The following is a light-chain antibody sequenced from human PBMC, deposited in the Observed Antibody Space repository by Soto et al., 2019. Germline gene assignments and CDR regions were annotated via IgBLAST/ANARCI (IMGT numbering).Light chain of an antibody. V-gene: IGKV1-39*01. CDR1: QTISSY. J-gene: IGKJ1*01. CDR2: GTS. Sequence: DIQMTQSPSSRSASVGDRVTITCRASQTISSYLNWFQQKPGKAPKLLIYGTSTLQSGVPSRFSGSGSGTDFTLTISSLQPEDFATYYCQQGYNTPQTFGQGTKVDI. CDR3: QQGYNTPQT.